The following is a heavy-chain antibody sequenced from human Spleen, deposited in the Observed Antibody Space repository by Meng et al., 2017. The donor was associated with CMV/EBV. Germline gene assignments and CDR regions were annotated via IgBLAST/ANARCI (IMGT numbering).Heavy chain of an antibody. V-gene: IGHV4-39*01. D-gene: IGHD3-22*01. CDR3: ARHFGDSSGRRFDP. CDR1: GGSISSSSYY. CDR2: IYYSGST. J-gene: IGHJ5*02. Sequence: GSLRLSCTVSGGSISSSSYYWGWIRQPPGKGLEWIGSIYYSGSTYYNPSLKSRVTISVDTSKNQFSLKLSSVTAADTAMYYCARHFGDSSGRRFDPWGQGTLVTVSS.